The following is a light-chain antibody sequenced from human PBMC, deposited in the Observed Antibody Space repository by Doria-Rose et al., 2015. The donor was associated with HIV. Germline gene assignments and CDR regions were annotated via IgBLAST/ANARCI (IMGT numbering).Light chain of an antibody. Sequence: TQSPGTLSLSLGERATLSCRASQSFSSTYLAWYQRKPGQAPSLLIYDGSTRATGIPDRFSASGSGTDFTLTINRLEPEDFALYYCHQYGTSWTFGQGTKLEI. CDR2: DGS. V-gene: IGKV3-20*01. J-gene: IGKJ1*01. CDR1: QSFSSTY. CDR3: HQYGTSWT.